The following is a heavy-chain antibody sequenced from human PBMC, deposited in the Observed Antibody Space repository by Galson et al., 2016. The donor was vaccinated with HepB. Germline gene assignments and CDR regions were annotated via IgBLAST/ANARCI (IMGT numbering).Heavy chain of an antibody. CDR1: GFTFSTYS. V-gene: IGHV3-48*02. J-gene: IGHJ6*02. CDR3: ARGEIGTLPYYYFGMDV. CDR2: ISSSSSDS. Sequence: SLRLSCAASGFTFSTYSMTWVRQAPGKGLEWISYISSSSSDSFYAGSVKGRFTISRDNAKNSLYLKMSSLTDDDTAVYYCARGEIGTLPYYYFGMDVWGQGTTVTVSS. D-gene: IGHD1-1*01.